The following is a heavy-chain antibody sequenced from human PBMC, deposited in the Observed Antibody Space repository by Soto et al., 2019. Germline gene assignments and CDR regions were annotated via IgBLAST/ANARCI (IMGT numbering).Heavy chain of an antibody. J-gene: IGHJ5*02. CDR1: GYTFTGHY. CDR3: ARGSLVRGIKRLDWFDP. D-gene: IGHD3-10*01. V-gene: IGHV1-2*02. Sequence: ASVKVSCKASGYTFTGHYMHWVRQAPGQGLEWMGWINPNSGGTNYAQKFQGRVTLTRDTSISTAYMELTRLRYDDTAVYYCARGSLVRGIKRLDWFDPWGQGTLVTVSS. CDR2: INPNSGGT.